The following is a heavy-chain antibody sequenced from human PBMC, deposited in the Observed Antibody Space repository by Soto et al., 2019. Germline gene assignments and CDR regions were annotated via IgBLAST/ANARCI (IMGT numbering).Heavy chain of an antibody. Sequence: PGGSLRLSCAASLFTFSSYAMIWVRQAPGKGLEWVSAISGSGGSTYYADSVKGRFTISRDNSKNTLYLQMNSLRAEDTAVYYCAKGWYSGYDTFFDYWGQGTLVTVSS. CDR2: ISGSGGST. V-gene: IGHV3-23*01. J-gene: IGHJ4*02. CDR1: LFTFSSYA. CDR3: AKGWYSGYDTFFDY. D-gene: IGHD5-12*01.